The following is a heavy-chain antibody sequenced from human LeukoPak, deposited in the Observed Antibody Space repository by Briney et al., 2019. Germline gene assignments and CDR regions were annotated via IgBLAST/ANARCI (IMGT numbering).Heavy chain of an antibody. D-gene: IGHD1-26*01. J-gene: IGHJ1*01. V-gene: IGHV3-23*01. CDR3: AKKVVVGATSPYSDFQD. CDR2: ISGSGVTT. Sequence: GGSLRLSCAASGFTFSSYAMNWVRQAPGKGLEWVSAISGSGVTTHYAGSVKGRFSISRDNSKNTLYLQMNSLRAEDTALYYCAKKVVVGATSPYSDFQDWGQGTLVTVSS. CDR1: GFTFSSYA.